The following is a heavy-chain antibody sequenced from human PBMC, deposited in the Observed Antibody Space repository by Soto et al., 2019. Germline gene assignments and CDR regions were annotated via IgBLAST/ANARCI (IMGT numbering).Heavy chain of an antibody. J-gene: IGHJ5*02. CDR1: GYTFTSYG. V-gene: IGHV1-18*01. CDR3: ARDSEPPYSRSWYWFDP. Sequence: ASVKVSCKASGYTFTSYGISWVRQAPGQGLEWMGWISAYNGNTNYAQKLQGRVTMTTDTSTSTAYMELRSLRSDDTAVYYCARDSEPPYSRSWYWFDPWGQGTLVTVSS. D-gene: IGHD6-13*01. CDR2: ISAYNGNT.